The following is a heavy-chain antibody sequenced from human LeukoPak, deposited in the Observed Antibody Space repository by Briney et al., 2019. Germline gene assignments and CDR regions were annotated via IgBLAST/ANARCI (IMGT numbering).Heavy chain of an antibody. CDR3: ARGGYDILTGYHYGTFDY. J-gene: IGHJ4*02. V-gene: IGHV1-46*01. D-gene: IGHD3-9*01. CDR2: INPSGGGT. Sequence: ASVKVSCKASGYTFTRYYMHWVREAPGQGLEWRGIINPSGGGTSYAQKFQGRVTMTRDTSTSTVYMELSSLRSEDTAVYYCARGGYDILTGYHYGTFDYWGQGTLVTVSS. CDR1: GYTFTRYY.